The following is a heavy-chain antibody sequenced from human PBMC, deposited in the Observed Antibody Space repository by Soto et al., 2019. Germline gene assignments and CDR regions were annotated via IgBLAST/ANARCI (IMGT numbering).Heavy chain of an antibody. CDR1: GGTFSSYT. V-gene: IGHV1-69*02. D-gene: IGHD6-13*01. CDR2: IIPILGIT. J-gene: IGHJ6*02. CDR3: GRASGSSWYYYYGMDV. Sequence: ASVKVSCKASGGTFSSYTISWVRQAPGQGLESMGRIIPILGITNYAQKFQGRVTITADKSTSTAYMELSSLRSEDTAVYYCGRASGSSWYYYYGMDVWGQGTTVTVSS.